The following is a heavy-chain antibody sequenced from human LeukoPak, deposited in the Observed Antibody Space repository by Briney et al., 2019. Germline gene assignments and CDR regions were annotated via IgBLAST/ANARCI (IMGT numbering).Heavy chain of an antibody. Sequence: SETLSLTCTVSGGSISSIDYYWGWVRQSPGTGLEWIGSIYYDGSTDYNPSLKSRVTISVDTSKNQLSLQMTSVTAADTAVYYCATLSGSSWYFDYWGQGTLVTVSS. CDR2: IYYDGST. V-gene: IGHV4-39*01. J-gene: IGHJ4*02. CDR3: ATLSGSSWYFDY. D-gene: IGHD6-13*01. CDR1: GGSISSIDYY.